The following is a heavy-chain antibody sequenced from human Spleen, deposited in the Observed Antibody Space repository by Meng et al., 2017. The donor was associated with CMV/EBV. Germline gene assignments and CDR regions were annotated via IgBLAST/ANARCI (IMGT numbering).Heavy chain of an antibody. V-gene: IGHV3-11*01. CDR2: ISSSGSTI. D-gene: IGHD2-15*01. CDR1: GFTFSDYY. J-gene: IGHJ4*02. Sequence: GESLKISCAASGFTFSDYYMSWIRQAPGKGPEWVSYISSSGSTIYYADSVKGRFTISRDNAKNSLYLQMNSLRAEDTAVYYCARALRVVAARGYYFDYWGQGTLVTVSS. CDR3: ARALRVVAARGYYFDY.